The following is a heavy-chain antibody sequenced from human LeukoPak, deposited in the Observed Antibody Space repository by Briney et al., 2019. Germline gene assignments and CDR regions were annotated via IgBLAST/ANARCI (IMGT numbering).Heavy chain of an antibody. CDR1: GGSIGRYY. V-gene: IGHV4-59*01. CDR3: ARGGDGYNYVDY. J-gene: IGHJ4*02. Sequence: KPSETLSLTCTVSGGSIGRYYWSWIRQPPGKGLEWFAYIFFSGTTKYNPSLESRVTISVDTSKNQFSLDLTSVTAADTALYYCARGGDGYNYVDYWGPGTLVTVSS. D-gene: IGHD5-24*01. CDR2: IFFSGTT.